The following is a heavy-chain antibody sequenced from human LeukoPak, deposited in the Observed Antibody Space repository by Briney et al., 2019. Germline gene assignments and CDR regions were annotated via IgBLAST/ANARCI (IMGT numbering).Heavy chain of an antibody. D-gene: IGHD1-26*01. J-gene: IGHJ4*02. CDR3: AREPSYGYFDD. V-gene: IGHV1-2*02. CDR1: GYTFTDYY. Sequence: ASVKVSCKASGYTFTDYYMHWVRQAPGQRLEWMGWVNPNSGGTHYAQNFQGRVTMTRDTSISTAYMELSRLTSDDTAVYFCAREPSYGYFDDWGQGTLVTVSS. CDR2: VNPNSGGT.